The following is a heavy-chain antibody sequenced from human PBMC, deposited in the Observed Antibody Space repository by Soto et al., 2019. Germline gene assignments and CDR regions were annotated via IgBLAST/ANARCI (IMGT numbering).Heavy chain of an antibody. CDR3: TTALGTYGAEYFQH. CDR1: GFTFSSYA. V-gene: IGHV3-23*01. D-gene: IGHD4-17*01. CDR2: ISGSGGST. Sequence: EVQLLESGGGLVQPGGSLRLSCAASGFTFSSYAMSWVRQAPGKGLEWVSAISGSGGSTYYADSVKGRFTISRDNSKNTLYLQMNSLKTEDTAVYYCTTALGTYGAEYFQHWGQGTLVTVSS. J-gene: IGHJ1*01.